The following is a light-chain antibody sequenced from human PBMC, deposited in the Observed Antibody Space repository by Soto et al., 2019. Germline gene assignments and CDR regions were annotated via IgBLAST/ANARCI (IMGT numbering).Light chain of an antibody. J-gene: IGLJ7*01. Sequence: QSALTQPASVSGSPGQSITISCIGTGSDVGGYNYVFWYQQHPGQAPKLVLYDVSNRPSGVSHRFFGSKSGNTASLTISGLQAEDEADYYCSSYRNSATVFVFGTGTQLTVL. CDR3: SSYRNSATVFV. V-gene: IGLV2-14*03. CDR1: GSDVGGYNY. CDR2: DVS.